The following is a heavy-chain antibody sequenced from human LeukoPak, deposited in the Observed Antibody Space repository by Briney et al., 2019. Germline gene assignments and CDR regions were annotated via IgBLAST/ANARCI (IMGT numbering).Heavy chain of an antibody. CDR2: FDPEDGET. V-gene: IGHV1-24*01. Sequence: ASVKVSCKVSGYTLTELSMHWVRQAPGKGLEWMGGFDPEDGETIYAQKFQRRVTMTEDTSTDTAYMELSSLRSEDTAVYYCATYRGGQAAGGLFDYWGQGTLVTVSS. CDR1: GYTLTELS. CDR3: ATYRGGQAAGGLFDY. D-gene: IGHD2-15*01. J-gene: IGHJ4*02.